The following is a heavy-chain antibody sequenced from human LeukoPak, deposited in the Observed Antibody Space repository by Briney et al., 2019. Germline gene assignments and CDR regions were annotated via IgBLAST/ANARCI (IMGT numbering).Heavy chain of an antibody. CDR3: AKEKYYGSD. CDR2: ISAGGGNT. D-gene: IGHD3-10*01. CDR1: GFTFSSYA. Sequence: GGSLRLSCAASGFTFSSYAMSWVRQAPGKGLEWVSSISAGGGNTNYADSVKGRFTISRENPKNTLYLQTNSLRAEDTAVYYCAKEKYYGSDWGQGTLVTVSS. V-gene: IGHV3-23*01. J-gene: IGHJ4*02.